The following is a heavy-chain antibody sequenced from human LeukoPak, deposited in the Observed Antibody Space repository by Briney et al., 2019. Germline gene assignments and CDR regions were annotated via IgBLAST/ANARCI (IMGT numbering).Heavy chain of an antibody. Sequence: ASVKVSCMASGYTFTSYDINWVRQSTRQGLEWMGWMNPNSGNTGYAQKFQGRVTMTRNTSISTAYMELSSLRSEDTAVYYCARAPIVVVPAYSYYYYMDVWGEGTTVTVSS. D-gene: IGHD2-2*01. CDR2: MNPNSGNT. CDR3: ARAPIVVVPAYSYYYYMDV. V-gene: IGHV1-8*02. J-gene: IGHJ6*03. CDR1: GYTFTSYD.